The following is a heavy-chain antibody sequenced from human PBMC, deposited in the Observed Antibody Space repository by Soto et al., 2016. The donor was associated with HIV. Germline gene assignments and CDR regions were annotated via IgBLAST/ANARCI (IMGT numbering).Heavy chain of an antibody. CDR2: IIPLLGIA. Sequence: QVQVVQSGTEVKKPGSSVKVSCKVSGGSFSRSAISWVRQAPGQGLEWMGGIIPLLGIANYAQKFQDRVSITADTPTTTLYMYMSGLRSNDTAVYYCATGYYYDSSIGGYYYHMDDWGEGTTVIVSS. J-gene: IGHJ6*03. D-gene: IGHD3-22*01. CDR1: GGSFSRSA. CDR3: ATGYYYDSSIGGYYYHMDD. V-gene: IGHV1-69*10.